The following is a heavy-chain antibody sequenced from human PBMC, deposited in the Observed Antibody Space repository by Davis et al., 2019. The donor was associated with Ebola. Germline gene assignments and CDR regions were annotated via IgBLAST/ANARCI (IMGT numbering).Heavy chain of an antibody. J-gene: IGHJ4*02. D-gene: IGHD6-19*01. CDR1: KFTLGSYW. CDR2: IENDGSKK. V-gene: IGHV3-7*03. Sequence: GESLKISCAASKFTLGSYWMSWVRQAPGKGLEWVATIENDGSKKYYMDSVKGRFTISRDNAKNTLYLQMNSLRAEDTAVYYCAKESGSSGWYDFDYWGQGTLVTVSS. CDR3: AKESGSSGWYDFDY.